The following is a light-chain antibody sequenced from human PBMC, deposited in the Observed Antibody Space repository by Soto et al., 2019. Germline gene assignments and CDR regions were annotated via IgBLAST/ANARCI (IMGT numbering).Light chain of an antibody. CDR1: QSIRSW. CDR2: DAY. Sequence: IQMTQSPSSLSASLVDRVTITCRSSQSIRSWLAWYQQKPGKAPKLLIYDAYSLESGVPSRFSGRRSGTEFTLTIAGLQPEDFATYYCQQYESYSPLTFGGGTKVDIK. CDR3: QQYESYSPLT. J-gene: IGKJ4*01. V-gene: IGKV1-5*01.